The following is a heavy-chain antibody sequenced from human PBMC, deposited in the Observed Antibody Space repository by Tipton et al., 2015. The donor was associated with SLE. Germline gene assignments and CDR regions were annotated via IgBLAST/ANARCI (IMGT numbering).Heavy chain of an antibody. Sequence: TLSLTCAVYGGSFSGYSWNWIRQSPGKGLEWIGGVNHDRDTIYNPSLKSRVTFSVDTSTNQLSLRLNSVTAADTAVYYCARRTYYSNPRYYYMDVWGKGTTVTVSS. J-gene: IGHJ6*03. CDR2: VNHDRDT. D-gene: IGHD4-11*01. CDR3: ARRTYYSNPRYYYMDV. V-gene: IGHV4-34*01. CDR1: GGSFSGYS.